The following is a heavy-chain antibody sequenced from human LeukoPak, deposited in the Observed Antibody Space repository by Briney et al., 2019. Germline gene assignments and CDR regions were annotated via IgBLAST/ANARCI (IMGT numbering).Heavy chain of an antibody. J-gene: IGHJ4*02. V-gene: IGHV3-64*01. CDR3: ARGSNYYDSSGYQGDYFDY. Sequence: GGSLRLSCAASGFTFSSYGMHWVRQAPGKGLEYVSAISSNGGSTYYANSVKGRFTISRDNSKNTLYLQMGSLRAEDMAVYYCARGSNYYDSSGYQGDYFDYWGQGTLVTVSS. CDR2: ISSNGGST. CDR1: GFTFSSYG. D-gene: IGHD3-22*01.